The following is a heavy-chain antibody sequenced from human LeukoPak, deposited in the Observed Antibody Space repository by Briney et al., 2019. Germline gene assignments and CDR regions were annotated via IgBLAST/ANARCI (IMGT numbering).Heavy chain of an antibody. CDR2: ISSFGGGT. V-gene: IGHV3-64D*06. Sequence: GGSLRLSCAASGFTFSDYYMSWIRQAPGKGLEYVSAISSFGGGTYYADSVKGRFTISRDNSKNTLYLQMSSLRAEDTAVYYCVRPMTTVTFDAFDIWGQGTMVTVSS. J-gene: IGHJ3*02. CDR3: VRPMTTVTFDAFDI. D-gene: IGHD4-17*01. CDR1: GFTFSDYY.